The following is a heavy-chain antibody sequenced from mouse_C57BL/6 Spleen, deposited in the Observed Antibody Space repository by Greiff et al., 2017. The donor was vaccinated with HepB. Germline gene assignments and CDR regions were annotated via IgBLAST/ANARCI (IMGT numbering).Heavy chain of an antibody. Sequence: VQLQQSGPVLVKPGASVKMSCKASGYTFTDYYMNWVKQSHGKSLEWIGVINPYNGGTSYNQKFKGKATLTVDKSSSTAYMELNSLTSEDSAVYYCAREERGDYSFSFDYWGQGTTLTVSS. D-gene: IGHD1-1*01. CDR2: INPYNGGT. CDR1: GYTFTDYY. J-gene: IGHJ2*01. V-gene: IGHV1-19*01. CDR3: AREERGDYSFSFDY.